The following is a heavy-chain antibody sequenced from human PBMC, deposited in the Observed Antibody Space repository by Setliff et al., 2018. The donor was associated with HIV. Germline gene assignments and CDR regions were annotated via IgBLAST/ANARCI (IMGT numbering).Heavy chain of an antibody. J-gene: IGHJ6*03. Sequence: SETLSLTCTVSGFTISSNYYWGWLRHPPGKELEWIGSIFPGGNTFSNPSLKSRVTISVDTSKNQFSLRLSSVTAADTAVYYCVRVSCSSWYSIPRNYYYSMDVWGEGTTVTVSS. D-gene: IGHD6-13*01. V-gene: IGHV4-38-2*02. CDR1: GFTISSNYY. CDR3: VRVSCSSWYSIPRNYYYSMDV. CDR2: IFPGGNT.